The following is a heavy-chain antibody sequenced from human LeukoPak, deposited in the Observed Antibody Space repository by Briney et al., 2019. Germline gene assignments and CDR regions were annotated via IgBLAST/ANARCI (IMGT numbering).Heavy chain of an antibody. D-gene: IGHD3-22*01. V-gene: IGHV1-3*03. CDR2: INAGNGNT. Sequence: ASVKVSCKASGYTFTSYAMHWVRQAPGQRLEWMGWINAGNGNTKYSQEFQGRVTITRDTSASTAYMELSSLRSEDMAVYYCARSYYYDIELPDAFDIWGQGTMVTVSS. CDR3: ARSYYYDIELPDAFDI. CDR1: GYTFTSYA. J-gene: IGHJ3*02.